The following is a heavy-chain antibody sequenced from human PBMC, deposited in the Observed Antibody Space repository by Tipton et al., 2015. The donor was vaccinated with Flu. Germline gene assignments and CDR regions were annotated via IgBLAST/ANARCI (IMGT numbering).Heavy chain of an antibody. V-gene: IGHV1-18*01. J-gene: IGHJ6*02. CDR1: GYTFTSYG. Sequence: QLMQSGAEVKKPGASVKVSFKASGYTFTSYGISWVRQAPGQGLEWMGWISAYNGNTNYAQKLQGRVTMTTDTSTSTAYMELRSLRSDDTAVYYCARDERRISMIVVVITTGPCGYYGMDVWGQGTTVTVSS. D-gene: IGHD3-22*01. CDR2: ISAYNGNT. CDR3: ARDERRISMIVVVITTGPCGYYGMDV.